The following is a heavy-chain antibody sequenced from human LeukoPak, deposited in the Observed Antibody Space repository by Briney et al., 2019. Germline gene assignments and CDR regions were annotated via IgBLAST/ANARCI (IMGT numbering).Heavy chain of an antibody. D-gene: IGHD3-22*01. CDR3: ARLTYYYDSSGYSLDY. CDR2: IYCSGST. V-gene: IGHV4-59*08. CDR1: GGSISSHY. Sequence: PSETLSLTCTVSGGSISSHYWSWLRQPPGKGLEWIGYIYCSGSTNYNPSLKSRVTMSVDTSKNQFSLNLSSVAAADTAVYYCARLTYYYDSSGYSLDYWGQGTLVTVSS. J-gene: IGHJ4*02.